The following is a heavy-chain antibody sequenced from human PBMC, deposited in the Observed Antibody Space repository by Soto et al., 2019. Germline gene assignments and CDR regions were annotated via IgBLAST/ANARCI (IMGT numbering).Heavy chain of an antibody. J-gene: IGHJ2*01. Sequence: QAQLVQSGAEVKKPGSSVKVSCKASGGTFSSHTFSWVRQAPGQGLEWMGRIIPALGTATYAQKFRGRVTITADESATTVYMELNSLRSEDTAVYYCARPDFGDYWYFDLWGRGTLVTVSS. CDR3: ARPDFGDYWYFDL. CDR1: GGTFSSHT. CDR2: IIPALGTA. D-gene: IGHD4-17*01. V-gene: IGHV1-69*08.